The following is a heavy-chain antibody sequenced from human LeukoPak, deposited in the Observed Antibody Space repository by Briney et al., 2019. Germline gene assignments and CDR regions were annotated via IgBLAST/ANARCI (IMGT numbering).Heavy chain of an antibody. CDR1: GFTFTDYY. D-gene: IGHD2-21*02. Sequence: ASVKVSCKASGFTFTDYYIHWVRQAPGQGLEWMGWLNPNSGGTNYAQKFQGRVTMTRDTSISTAYMELSRLRSDDTAVYYCARPGGDRGDYYYYYGMDVWGQGTTVTVSS. V-gene: IGHV1-2*02. CDR3: ARPGGDRGDYYYYYGMDV. J-gene: IGHJ6*02. CDR2: LNPNSGGT.